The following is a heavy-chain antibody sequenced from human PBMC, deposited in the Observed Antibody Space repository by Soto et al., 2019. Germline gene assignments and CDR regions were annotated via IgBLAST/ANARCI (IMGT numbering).Heavy chain of an antibody. Sequence: PGGSLRVSCAASGSAFRTHGMHWVRQAPGKGLEWVAVIWGDGSKKYYADSVKGRFTISKDNSKNTLFLQMNTLRAEDTAVHYCARGAVSAGDLDFWGQGTLVTGTS. CDR1: GSAFRTHG. CDR3: ARGAVSAGDLDF. J-gene: IGHJ4*02. V-gene: IGHV3-33*01. CDR2: IWGDGSKK. D-gene: IGHD2-8*01.